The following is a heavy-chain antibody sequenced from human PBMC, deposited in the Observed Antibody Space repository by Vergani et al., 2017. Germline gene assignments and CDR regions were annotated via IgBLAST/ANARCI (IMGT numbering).Heavy chain of an antibody. Sequence: QVQLQESGPGLVKPSETLSLTCAVSGYSISSGYYWGWIRQPPGKGLEWIGSIYHSGSTYYNPSLKSRVTISVDTSKNQFSLKLSSVTAADTAVYYCARVEGSSWHKPAYNWFDPWGQGTLVTVSS. J-gene: IGHJ5*02. CDR3: ARVEGSSWHKPAYNWFDP. CDR1: GYSISSGYY. D-gene: IGHD6-13*01. V-gene: IGHV4-38-2*01. CDR2: IYHSGST.